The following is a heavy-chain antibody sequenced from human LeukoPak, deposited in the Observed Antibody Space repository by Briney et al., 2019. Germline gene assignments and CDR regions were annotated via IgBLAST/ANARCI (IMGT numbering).Heavy chain of an antibody. D-gene: IGHD3-22*01. CDR3: ATTKYYYDSSGYPTGAFDI. CDR1: GYSFTSYW. Sequence: GESLKISCKGSGYSFTSYWIGWVRQMPGKGLEWMGIIYPGDSDTRYSPSFQGQVTISADKSIGTAYLQWSSLKASDTAMYYCATTKYYYDSSGYPTGAFDIWGQGTMVTVSS. CDR2: IYPGDSDT. J-gene: IGHJ3*02. V-gene: IGHV5-51*01.